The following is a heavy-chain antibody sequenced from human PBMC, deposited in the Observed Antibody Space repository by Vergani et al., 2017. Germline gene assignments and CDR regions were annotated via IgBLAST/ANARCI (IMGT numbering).Heavy chain of an antibody. CDR1: GFTFSDYY. V-gene: IGHV3-11*05. J-gene: IGHJ4*02. CDR3: ARTHPQWLHDY. CDR2: ISSSSSYT. D-gene: IGHD6-19*01. Sequence: QVQLVESGGGLVKPGGSLRLSCAASGFTFSDYYMSWIRQAPGKGLEWVSYISSSSSYTNYADSVKSRFTISRDNAKNSLYLQMNSLRAEDTAVYYCARTHPQWLHDYWGQGTLVTVSS.